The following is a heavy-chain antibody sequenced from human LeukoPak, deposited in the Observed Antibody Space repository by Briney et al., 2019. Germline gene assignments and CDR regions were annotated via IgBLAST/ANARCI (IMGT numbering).Heavy chain of an antibody. Sequence: PGGSLRLSCASSGFTFSSYWISWVRQAPGKGLEWVANIKQDGSEKYYVDSVKGRFTISRDNAKNSLYLQMNSLRAEDTAVYHCARGGGKRPLDVWGQGTTVTVSS. D-gene: IGHD3-16*01. J-gene: IGHJ6*02. CDR2: IKQDGSEK. CDR1: GFTFSSYW. CDR3: ARGGGKRPLDV. V-gene: IGHV3-7*01.